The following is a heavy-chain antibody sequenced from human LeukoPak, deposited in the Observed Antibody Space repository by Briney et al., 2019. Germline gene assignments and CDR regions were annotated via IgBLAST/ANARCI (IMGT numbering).Heavy chain of an antibody. J-gene: IGHJ4*02. Sequence: GGSLRLSCAASGSTFSDYYMGWIRQAPGKGLEWVSYISSSGSTIYYADSVKGRFTISRDNAKNSLYLQMNSLRAEDTAVYYCARDRTKLYSGSYRSDYWGQGTLVTVSS. CDR2: ISSSGSTI. CDR1: GSTFSDYY. CDR3: ARDRTKLYSGSYRSDY. D-gene: IGHD1-26*01. V-gene: IGHV3-11*01.